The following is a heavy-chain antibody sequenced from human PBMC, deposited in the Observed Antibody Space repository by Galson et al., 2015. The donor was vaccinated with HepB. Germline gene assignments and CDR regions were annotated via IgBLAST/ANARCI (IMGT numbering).Heavy chain of an antibody. Sequence: SVKVSCKASGYTFTGYYMHWVRQAPGQGLEWMGRINPNSGDTNYAQMFQGRVTLTRDTSIRTAYMELSSLRSDDMAVYYCARASYSSSPFDYWGQGTLVTVSS. J-gene: IGHJ4*02. V-gene: IGHV1-2*06. D-gene: IGHD6-6*01. CDR3: ARASYSSSPFDY. CDR2: INPNSGDT. CDR1: GYTFTGYY.